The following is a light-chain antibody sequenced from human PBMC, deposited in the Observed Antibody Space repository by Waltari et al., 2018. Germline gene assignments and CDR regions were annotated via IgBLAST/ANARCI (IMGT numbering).Light chain of an antibody. CDR3: SSYTSSGTLV. CDR1: SSDVGGYNY. CDR2: GVT. Sequence: QSALTQPASVSRSPGQSITISCTGTSSDVGGYNYVSWYQQHPGKAPKLMIYGVTNRPSGVSKRFSGPKSGNTASLTISGLQAEDEANFYCSSYTSSGTLVFGGGTKLTVL. V-gene: IGLV2-14*01. J-gene: IGLJ2*01.